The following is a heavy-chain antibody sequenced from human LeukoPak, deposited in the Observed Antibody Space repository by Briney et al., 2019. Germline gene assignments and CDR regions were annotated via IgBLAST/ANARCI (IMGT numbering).Heavy chain of an antibody. J-gene: IGHJ3*02. D-gene: IGHD3-10*01. CDR2: MNPNSDNT. Sequence: ASVKVSCKASGYTFTSYGINWMRQATGQGLEWMGYMNPNSDNTGYAQKFQGRVTITRNTSISTAYMELSRLRSEDTAVYYCATGTADAFDIWGQGTMVTVSS. V-gene: IGHV1-8*03. CDR1: GYTFTSYG. CDR3: ATGTADAFDI.